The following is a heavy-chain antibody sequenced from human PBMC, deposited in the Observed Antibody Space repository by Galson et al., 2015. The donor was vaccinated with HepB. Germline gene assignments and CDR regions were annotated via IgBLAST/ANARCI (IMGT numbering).Heavy chain of an antibody. D-gene: IGHD3-22*01. J-gene: IGHJ6*03. Sequence: SLRLSCAASGFTFSSYAMHWVRQAPGKGLEWVAVIAYDGSNKYYADSVKGRFTISRDNSKNTLYLQMNSLRAEDTAVYYCAREYYDSSGYHHRDYYYMDVWGKGTTVTVSS. CDR2: IAYDGSNK. CDR1: GFTFSSYA. CDR3: AREYYDSSGYHHRDYYYMDV. V-gene: IGHV3-30-3*01.